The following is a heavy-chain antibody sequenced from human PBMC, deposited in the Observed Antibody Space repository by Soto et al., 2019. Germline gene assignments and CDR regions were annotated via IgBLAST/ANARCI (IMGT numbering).Heavy chain of an antibody. J-gene: IGHJ4*02. CDR2: ISGSGGST. V-gene: IGHV3-23*01. Sequence: PGGSLRLSCAASGFTFSSYAMSWVRQAPGKGLEWVSAISGSGGSTYYADSVKGRFTISRDNSKNTLYLQMYSLRAEDTAVYYCATDKGRVAVLGNVFDYWGQGTRVTVSS. CDR3: ATDKGRVAVLGNVFDY. D-gene: IGHD6-19*01. CDR1: GFTFSSYA.